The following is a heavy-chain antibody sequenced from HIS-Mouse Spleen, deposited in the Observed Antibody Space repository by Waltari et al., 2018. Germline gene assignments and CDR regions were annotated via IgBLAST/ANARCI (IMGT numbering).Heavy chain of an antibody. Sequence: QVQLVQSGAEVKKPGASVKVSCKASGYTFTSYDLTWVRQATGQGLEWMGWMNPNSGNTGYAQKFQGRVTMTRNTSISTAYMELSSLRSEDTAVYYCARWEYCSGGSCQSAFDIWGQGTMVTVSS. J-gene: IGHJ3*02. CDR1: GYTFTSYD. CDR2: MNPNSGNT. V-gene: IGHV1-8*01. D-gene: IGHD2-15*01. CDR3: ARWEYCSGGSCQSAFDI.